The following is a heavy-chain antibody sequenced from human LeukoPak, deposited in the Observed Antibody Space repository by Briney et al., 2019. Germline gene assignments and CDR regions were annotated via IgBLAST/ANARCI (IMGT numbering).Heavy chain of an antibody. Sequence: PGGSLRLSCAASGFTFSRYWMHWVRQAPGKGLVWVSRINSDGSFTSYADSVKGRFTISRDNAKNTLYVQMNSLRVEDTAVYYCAKEWSLGAFDIRGQGTKVTVTS. V-gene: IGHV3-74*01. D-gene: IGHD1-26*01. CDR1: GFTFSRYW. J-gene: IGHJ3*02. CDR3: AKEWSLGAFDI. CDR2: INSDGSFT.